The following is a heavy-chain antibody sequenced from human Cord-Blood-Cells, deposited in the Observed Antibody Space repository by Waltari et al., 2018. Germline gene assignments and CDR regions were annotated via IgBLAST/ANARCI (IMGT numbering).Heavy chain of an antibody. J-gene: IGHJ5*02. V-gene: IGHV7-4-1*02. CDR1: GYTFTSYA. CDR2: INTNTGNP. CDR3: VRDREKVFWSGYNWFDP. D-gene: IGHD3-3*01. Sequence: QVQLVQSGSELKKPGASVKVSCKASGYTFTSYAMNWVRQAPGQGLEWMGWINTNTGNPTYAQGFTGRFVFSLDTSVSTAYLQISSLKAEDTAVYYCVRDREKVFWSGYNWFDPWGQGTLVTVSS.